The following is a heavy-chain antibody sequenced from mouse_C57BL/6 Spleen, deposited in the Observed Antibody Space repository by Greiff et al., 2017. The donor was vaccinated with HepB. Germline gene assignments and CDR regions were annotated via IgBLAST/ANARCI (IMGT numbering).Heavy chain of an antibody. CDR2: ISYDGSN. J-gene: IGHJ3*01. V-gene: IGHV3-6*01. CDR1: GYSITSGYY. CDR3: AGAGFAY. D-gene: IGHD6-1*01. Sequence: EVKLVESGPGLVKPSQSLSLTCSVTGYSITSGYYWNWIRQFPGNKLEWMGYISYDGSNNYNPSLKNRISITRDTSKNQFFLKLKSVTTEDTATYYCAGAGFAYWGQGTLVTVSA.